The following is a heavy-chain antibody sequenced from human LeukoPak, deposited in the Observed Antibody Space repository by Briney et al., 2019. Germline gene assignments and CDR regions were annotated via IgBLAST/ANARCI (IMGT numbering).Heavy chain of an antibody. CDR2: MKPNSGNT. CDR1: GYTFTSYD. J-gene: IGHJ5*02. V-gene: IGHV1-8*01. Sequence: GASVKVSCKASGYTFTSYDINWVRQATGQGLEWMGWMKPNSGNTGYAQKFQGRVTMTRNTSISTAYMELSSLRSEDTAVYYCERSPVLRYFDWLPRFDPWGQGTLVTVSS. CDR3: ERSPVLRYFDWLPRFDP. D-gene: IGHD3-9*01.